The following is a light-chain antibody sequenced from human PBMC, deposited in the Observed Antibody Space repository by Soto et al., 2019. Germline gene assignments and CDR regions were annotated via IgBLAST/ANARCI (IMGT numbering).Light chain of an antibody. J-gene: IGLJ3*02. CDR1: SGHSSYA. CDR2: LNSDGSH. V-gene: IGLV4-69*01. Sequence: QLVLTQSHSASASLGASVKLTCTLRSGHSSYAIAWHQQQPEKGPRYLMKLNSDGSHSKGDGIPDRFSGSSSGAERYLTISSLQSEDEADYYCQTWGTGIQVFGGGTKLTVL. CDR3: QTWGTGIQV.